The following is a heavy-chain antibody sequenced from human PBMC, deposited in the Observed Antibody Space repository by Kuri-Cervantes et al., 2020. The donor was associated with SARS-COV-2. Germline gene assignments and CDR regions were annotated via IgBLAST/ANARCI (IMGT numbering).Heavy chain of an antibody. D-gene: IGHD2-2*01. CDR1: GYSFSSYA. J-gene: IGHJ2*01. CDR2: IYSGGSST. Sequence: GESLKISCKGSGYSFSSYAMSWVRQAPGKGLEWVSVIYSGGSSTYYADSVKGRFTISRDNSKNTLYLQMNSLRAEDTAVYYCAKEGADCSSTSCYAPLNWYFDLWGRGTLVTVSS. CDR3: AKEGADCSSTSCYAPLNWYFDL. V-gene: IGHV3-23*03.